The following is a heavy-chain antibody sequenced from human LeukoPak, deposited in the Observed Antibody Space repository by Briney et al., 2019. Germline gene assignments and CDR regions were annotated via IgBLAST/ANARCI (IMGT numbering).Heavy chain of an antibody. CDR3: AKGCGATCYSGFDC. CDR1: GFTFSSYG. D-gene: IGHD2-21*02. J-gene: IGHJ4*02. CDR2: VSDSGGST. Sequence: GGTLRLSCAASGFTFSSYGMSWVRQAPGKGLEWVSTVSDSGGSTYYVDSVKGRFTISRDNSKNTLYLQMNSLRAEDTAIYYCAKGCGATCYSGFDCWGQGTLVTVSS. V-gene: IGHV3-23*01.